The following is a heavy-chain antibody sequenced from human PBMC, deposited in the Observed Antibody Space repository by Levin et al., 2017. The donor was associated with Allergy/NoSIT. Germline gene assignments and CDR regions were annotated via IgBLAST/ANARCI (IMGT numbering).Heavy chain of an antibody. Sequence: PGGSLRLSCAASGFSFSNAWMNWVRQAPGKGLEWVGRIRSKTAGGTIEYAAPVKGRFAISRDDSKNTLYLEMNSLKTEDTAVYYCATDCVLGIIYNAFDIWGRGTMATVSS. CDR3: ATDCVLGIIYNAFDI. CDR1: GFSFSNAW. V-gene: IGHV3-15*01. J-gene: IGHJ3*02. CDR2: IRSKTAGGTI. D-gene: IGHD3-10*01.